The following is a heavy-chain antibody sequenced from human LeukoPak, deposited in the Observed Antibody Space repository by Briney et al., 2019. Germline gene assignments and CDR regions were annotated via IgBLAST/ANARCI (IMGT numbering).Heavy chain of an antibody. J-gene: IGHJ5*02. V-gene: IGHV4-38-2*02. Sequence: SETLSLTCAVYGGSFSGYYWGWIRQPPGKGLEWIGSIYHSGSTYYNPSLKSRVTISVDTSKNQFSLKLSSVTAADTAVYYCARDLSYYGGKGAWFDPWGQGTLVTVSS. CDR2: IYHSGST. CDR1: GGSFSGYY. D-gene: IGHD4-23*01. CDR3: ARDLSYYGGKGAWFDP.